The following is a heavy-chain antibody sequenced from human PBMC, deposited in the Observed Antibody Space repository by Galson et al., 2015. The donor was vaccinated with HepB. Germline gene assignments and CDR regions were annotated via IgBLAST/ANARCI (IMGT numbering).Heavy chain of an antibody. CDR2: INAGNGNT. Sequence: SVKVSCKASGYTFTSYAMHWVRQAPGQRLEWMGWINAGNGNTKYSQKFQGRVTITRDTSASTAYMELSSLRSEDTAVYYCARAEYSSSWYSRSVGFEYFQHWGQGTLVTVSS. J-gene: IGHJ1*01. V-gene: IGHV1-3*01. D-gene: IGHD6-13*01. CDR3: ARAEYSSSWYSRSVGFEYFQH. CDR1: GYTFTSYA.